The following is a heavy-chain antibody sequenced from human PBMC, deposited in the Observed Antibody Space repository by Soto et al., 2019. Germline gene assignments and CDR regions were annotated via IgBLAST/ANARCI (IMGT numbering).Heavy chain of an antibody. V-gene: IGHV1-69*01. CDR3: ARSANYYDSSVDY. CDR1: GGTFSSYA. CDR2: TIPIFGTA. J-gene: IGHJ4*02. Sequence: QVQLVQSGAEVKKPGSSVKVSCKASGGTFSSYAISWVRQAPGQGLEWMGGTIPIFGTANYAQKFQGRVTITADESTRTAYMELSSLRCEDTAVYYCARSANYYDSSVDYWGQGTLVTVSS. D-gene: IGHD3-22*01.